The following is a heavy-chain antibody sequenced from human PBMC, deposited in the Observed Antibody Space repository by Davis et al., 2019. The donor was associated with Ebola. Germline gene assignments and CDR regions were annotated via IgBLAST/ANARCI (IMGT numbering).Heavy chain of an antibody. D-gene: IGHD5-24*01. CDR1: GFTFSSYD. V-gene: IGHV3-30*03. Sequence: GESLKISCAASGFTFSSYDMHWVRQAPGKGLEWVALISYDGSNKYYADSVKGRFTISRDNSKNTLYLQMNSLRAEDTAVYYCGRNYPDDTKGYYYMDVWGKGTTVTVSS. CDR2: ISYDGSNK. J-gene: IGHJ6*03. CDR3: GRNYPDDTKGYYYMDV.